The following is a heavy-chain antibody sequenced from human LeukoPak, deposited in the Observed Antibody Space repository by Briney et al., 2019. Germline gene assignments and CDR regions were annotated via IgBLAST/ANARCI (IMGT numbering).Heavy chain of an antibody. J-gene: IGHJ4*02. CDR2: ISPSGDIT. CDR3: AKDDAWLRFGE. CDR1: GFTFSNHG. Sequence: GGSLRLSCAASGFTFSNHGMNRVRQAPGKGLEWVSGISPSGDITYYADSVKGRFTISRDNSKNTVYLQVISLTAEDTAVYYCAKDDAWLRFGEWSQGTLVTVSS. D-gene: IGHD3-10*01. V-gene: IGHV3-23*01.